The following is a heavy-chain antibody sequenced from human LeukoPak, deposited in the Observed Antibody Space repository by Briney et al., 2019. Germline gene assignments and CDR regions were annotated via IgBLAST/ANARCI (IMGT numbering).Heavy chain of an antibody. CDR3: ARQTGSGLFILP. V-gene: IGHV4-34*01. J-gene: IGHJ4*02. Sequence: PSETLSLTCAVYGGSFSGYYWSWIRQPPGKGLEWIGSSGNTYYNASLKSQVSISIDTSKNQFSLRLTSVTAADTAVYYCARQTGSGLFILPGGQGTLVTVSS. D-gene: IGHD3/OR15-3a*01. CDR2: SSGNT. CDR1: GGSFSGYY.